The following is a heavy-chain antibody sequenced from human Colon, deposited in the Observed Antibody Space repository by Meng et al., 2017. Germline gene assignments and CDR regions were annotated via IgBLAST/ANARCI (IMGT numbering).Heavy chain of an antibody. D-gene: IGHD2-2*01. J-gene: IGHJ4*02. V-gene: IGHV4-34*01. CDR2: INHSGST. Sequence: QVQLQQWGAGLLKPSETLSLTCAVYGGSFSGYYWSWIRQPPGKGLEWIGEINHSGSTNYNPSPKSRVTISVDTSKNQFSLKLSSVTAADTAVYYCARGWGYCSSTSCYFLDYWGQGTLVTVSS. CDR1: GGSFSGYY. CDR3: ARGWGYCSSTSCYFLDY.